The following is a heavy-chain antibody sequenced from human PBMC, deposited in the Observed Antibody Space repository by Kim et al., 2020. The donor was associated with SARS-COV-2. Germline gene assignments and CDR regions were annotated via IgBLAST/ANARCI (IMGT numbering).Heavy chain of an antibody. CDR1: GGSISSSSYY. CDR2: IYYSGST. D-gene: IGHD3-16*02. J-gene: IGHJ4*02. Sequence: SETLSLTCTVSGGSISSSSYYWGWIRQPPGKGLEWIGSIYYSGSTYYNPSLKSRVTISVATSKNQFSLKLSSVTAADTAVYYCARAGIMITFGGVIANNHFDYWGQGTLVTVSS. V-gene: IGHV4-39*01. CDR3: ARAGIMITFGGVIANNHFDY.